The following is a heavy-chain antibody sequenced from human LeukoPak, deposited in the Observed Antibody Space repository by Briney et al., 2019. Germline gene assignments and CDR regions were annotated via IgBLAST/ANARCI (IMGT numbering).Heavy chain of an antibody. V-gene: IGHV3-23*01. CDR2: ISGSGGYT. J-gene: IGHJ3*02. Sequence: GGSLRLSCAASGFTFSNYAMSWVRQAPGKGLEWVSGISGSGGYTYYADSVKGRFTIPRDNSKNTLYLQMNSLRAEDTAVYYCAKDKSGGIAAAGTGLSAFDIWGQGTMVTVSS. CDR1: GFTFSNYA. D-gene: IGHD6-13*01. CDR3: AKDKSGGIAAAGTGLSAFDI.